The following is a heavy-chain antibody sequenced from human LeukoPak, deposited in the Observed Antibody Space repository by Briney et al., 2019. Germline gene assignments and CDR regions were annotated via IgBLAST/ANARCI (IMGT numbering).Heavy chain of an antibody. J-gene: IGHJ4*02. CDR1: GFTFRSYG. CDR3: ARGLGGLSSGLDY. V-gene: IGHV3-33*01. D-gene: IGHD6-6*01. Sequence: PGRSLRLSCAASGFTFRSYGIHWVRQAPGKGLEWVALIWYDGSKKYYADSVKGRFTISRDNSKNTLYLQMNSLRPEDTAVYYCARGLGGLSSGLDYWGQGTLVTVSS. CDR2: IWYDGSKK.